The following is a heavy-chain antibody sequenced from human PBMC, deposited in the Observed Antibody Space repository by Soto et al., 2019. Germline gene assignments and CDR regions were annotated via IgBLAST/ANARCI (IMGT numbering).Heavy chain of an antibody. Sequence: QLQLQESGPGLVKPSETLSLTCTVSGGSISSSSYYWGWIRQPPGKGLEWIGSIYYSGSTYYNPSPKSRVTIPVDTSKHQFSPKLSSVAAAETAVYYCARRRSSPAADYWGQGTLVTVSS. J-gene: IGHJ4*02. D-gene: IGHD6-6*01. CDR1: GGSISSSSYY. CDR2: IYYSGST. CDR3: ARRRSSPAADY. V-gene: IGHV4-39*01.